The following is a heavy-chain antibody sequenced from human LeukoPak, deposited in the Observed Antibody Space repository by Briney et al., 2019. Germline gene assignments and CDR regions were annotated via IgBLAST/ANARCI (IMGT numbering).Heavy chain of an antibody. CDR1: GYNFPTYW. D-gene: IGHD1-26*01. J-gene: IGHJ4*02. CDR3: ARHKWDLDY. V-gene: IGHV5-51*01. Sequence: GESLKISCKASGYNFPTYWIGWLRQMPGKGLEWMGIIYPGDSDTRYSASFQGQVTISDDKSISTAFLQWSSLKASDTAMYYCARHKWDLDYWGQGTLVTVSS. CDR2: IYPGDSDT.